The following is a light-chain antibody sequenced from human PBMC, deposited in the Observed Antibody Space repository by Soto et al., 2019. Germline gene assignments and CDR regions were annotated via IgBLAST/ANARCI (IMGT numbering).Light chain of an antibody. CDR3: FSYTGDVV. CDR2: DVS. J-gene: IGLJ2*01. Sequence: QSALTQPRSVSGSPGQSVTISCTGTSSDVGSYNYVSWYQQHPGKAPKVIIFDVSRRPSGVPDRFSGSMSGNTASLTISGLQADDEADYYCFSYTGDVVLGGGTKLTVL. V-gene: IGLV2-11*01. CDR1: SSDVGSYNY.